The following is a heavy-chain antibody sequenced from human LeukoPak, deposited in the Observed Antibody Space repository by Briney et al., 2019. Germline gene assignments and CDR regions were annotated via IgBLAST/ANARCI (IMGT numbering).Heavy chain of an antibody. Sequence: GGSLRLSCAGSGFSVSKYYMSWVRQAPGKGLEWVSLIRDSGETLYADSVKGRFTISRDNSKNTMYLQMNRLRVEDTAVYFCARDRAVTQDWVEFDPWGQGTLVTVSS. CDR2: IRDSGET. V-gene: IGHV3-66*03. D-gene: IGHD4-17*01. J-gene: IGHJ5*02. CDR1: GFSVSKYY. CDR3: ARDRAVTQDWVEFDP.